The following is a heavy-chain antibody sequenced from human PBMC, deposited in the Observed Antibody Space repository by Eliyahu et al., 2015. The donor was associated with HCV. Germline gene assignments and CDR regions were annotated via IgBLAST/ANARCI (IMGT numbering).Heavy chain of an antibody. CDR1: GFSLTXSGVG. CDR3: ARASETYYYYAMDV. V-gene: IGHV2-5*02. CDR2: IYWDNNK. Sequence: QITLKESGPTLVKPTQTLTLTCTFSGFSLTXSGVGVGWIRQPPGKALEWLALIYWDNNKHYSPSLKSRLTITKDTSRNQVVLIMTNMDPVDTATYYCARASETYYYYAMDVWGQGTTVTVSS. J-gene: IGHJ6*02. D-gene: IGHD5-24*01.